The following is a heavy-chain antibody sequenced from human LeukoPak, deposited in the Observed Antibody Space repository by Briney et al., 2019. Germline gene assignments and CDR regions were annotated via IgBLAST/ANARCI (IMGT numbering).Heavy chain of an antibody. V-gene: IGHV4-38-2*02. Sequence: SETLSLTCKVSGYPIGLDYYWGWSRQAPGRGLQWIGGFHRGRIQYNSALKSRVTISIDSSKNQFSLRMWPVTAADTAFYFCARAPSSYESGNGYPNLGWLDPWGQGALVTVSS. CDR1: GYPIGLDYY. CDR2: FHRGRI. D-gene: IGHD5-24*01. CDR3: ARAPSSYESGNGYPNLGWLDP. J-gene: IGHJ5*02.